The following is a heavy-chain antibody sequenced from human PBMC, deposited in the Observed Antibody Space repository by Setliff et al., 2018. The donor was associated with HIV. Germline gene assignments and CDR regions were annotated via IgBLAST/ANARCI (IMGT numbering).Heavy chain of an antibody. CDR2: INPNGGST. D-gene: IGHD3-22*01. J-gene: IGHJ4*02. V-gene: IGHV1-46*01. Sequence: GASVKVSCKASGYTFTSHYIHWVRQAPGQGLEWMGIINPNGGSTTYAQKFQGRVTMTRDTSTSTVYMELSSLRSEDTAMYYCARVGPAMIATPGLYYFDYWGQGTLVTVSS. CDR1: GYTFTSHY. CDR3: ARVGPAMIATPGLYYFDY.